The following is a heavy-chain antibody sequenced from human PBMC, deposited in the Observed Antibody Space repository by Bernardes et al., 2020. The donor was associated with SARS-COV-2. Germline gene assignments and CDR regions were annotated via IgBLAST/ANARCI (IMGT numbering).Heavy chain of an antibody. Sequence: GGSLRLSCAASGFSFDDYAMHWVRQAPGKGLEWVAGISWNSGAIRYADSVKGRFTISRDNGRNTLFLQMNSLRADDTALYYCAKDLSKVRYYYGMDVWGQGTTVTVSS. D-gene: IGHD3-10*01. CDR1: GFSFDDYA. CDR3: AKDLSKVRYYYGMDV. J-gene: IGHJ6*02. V-gene: IGHV3-9*01. CDR2: ISWNSGAI.